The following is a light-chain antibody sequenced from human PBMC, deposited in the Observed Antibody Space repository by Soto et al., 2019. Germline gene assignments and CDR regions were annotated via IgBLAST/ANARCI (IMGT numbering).Light chain of an antibody. CDR2: DVS. CDR3: SSYTTSSTLV. CDR1: SSDVGAYNY. Sequence: QSALTQPASVSGSPGQSITFSCTGTSSDVGAYNYVSWYQHHPGKAPKLMIYDVSDRPSGVSNRFSGSKSGNTASLTISGLQAEDEADYYCSSYTTSSTLVFGGGTKVTVL. V-gene: IGLV2-14*03. J-gene: IGLJ2*01.